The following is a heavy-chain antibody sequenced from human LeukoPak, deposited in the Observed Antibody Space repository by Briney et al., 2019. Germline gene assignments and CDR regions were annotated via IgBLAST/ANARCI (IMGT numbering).Heavy chain of an antibody. J-gene: IGHJ4*02. D-gene: IGHD3-3*01. V-gene: IGHV4-30-2*01. CDR2: IYHSGST. CDR1: GGSISSGGYS. Sequence: SETLSHTCAVSGGSISSGGYSWSWIRQPPGKGLEWIGYIYHSGSTYYNPSLKSRVTISVDRSKNQFSLKLSSVTAADTAVYYCARGSPYVSFWLDYWGQGTLVTVSS. CDR3: ARGSPYVSFWLDY.